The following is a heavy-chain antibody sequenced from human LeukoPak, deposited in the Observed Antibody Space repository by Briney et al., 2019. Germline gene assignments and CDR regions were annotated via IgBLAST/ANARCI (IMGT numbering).Heavy chain of an antibody. CDR2: ISWNSGSI. D-gene: IGHD3-22*01. CDR3: AKDKWYDSSDYFDY. V-gene: IGHV3-9*02. CDR1: GFTSDDYA. J-gene: IGHJ4*02. Sequence: GRSLRLSCAASGFTSDDYAMHWVRHDPGKGLEWVSGISWNSGSIGYADSVKGRFTISRDNAKNSLYLQMNSLRAEDTALYYCAKDKWYDSSDYFDYWGQGTLVTVSS.